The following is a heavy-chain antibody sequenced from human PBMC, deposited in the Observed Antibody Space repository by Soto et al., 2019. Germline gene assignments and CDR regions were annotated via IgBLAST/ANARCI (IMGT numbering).Heavy chain of an antibody. CDR3: ASLALGVITNGPDY. V-gene: IGHV3-23*01. D-gene: IGHD3-22*01. Sequence: EVQLLESGGGLVQPGGSRRLSCAASGFTFSSYAMSWVRQAPGKGLEWVSAISGSGGSTYSADSVKGRFNISRDNSKNTLYLQMDSLRAEDTAVYYCASLALGVITNGPDYWGQGTLVTVSS. J-gene: IGHJ4*02. CDR2: ISGSGGST. CDR1: GFTFSSYA.